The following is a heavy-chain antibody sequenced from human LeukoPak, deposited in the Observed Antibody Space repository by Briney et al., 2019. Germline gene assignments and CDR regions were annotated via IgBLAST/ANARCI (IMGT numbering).Heavy chain of an antibody. D-gene: IGHD4-23*01. J-gene: IGHJ6*02. V-gene: IGHV3-21*01. Sequence: GGSLRLSCAASGFTFSSYSMNWVRQAPGKGLEWVSSISSSSSYIYYADSVKGRFTISRDNAKNSLYLQMNSLRDEDTAVYYCARVQPPPTVVTPRYYYYGMYVWGQGTTVTVSS. CDR1: GFTFSSYS. CDR3: ARVQPPPTVVTPRYYYYGMYV. CDR2: ISSSSSYI.